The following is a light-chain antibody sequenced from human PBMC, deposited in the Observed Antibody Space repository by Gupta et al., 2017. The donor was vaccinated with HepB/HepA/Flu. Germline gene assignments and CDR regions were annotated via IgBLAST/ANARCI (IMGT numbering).Light chain of an antibody. CDR2: GNN. CDR1: NPNIGAGFD. V-gene: IGLV1-40*01. J-gene: IGLJ2*01. Sequence: SVPPQLPSVSGAARQWISSSRTWSNPNIGAGFDVHWFQPVPGTAPKLLVYGNNNRPSGVPDRFSASKSGTSASLAITGLQAEDEADYYCQSYDISLSAYVIFGGGTKLTVL. CDR3: QSYDISLSAYVI.